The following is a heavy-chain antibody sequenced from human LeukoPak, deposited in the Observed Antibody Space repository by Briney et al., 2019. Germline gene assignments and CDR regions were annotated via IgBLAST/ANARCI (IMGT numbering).Heavy chain of an antibody. CDR2: INAGNGNT. V-gene: IGHV1-3*01. Sequence: GASVKVPCKASGYTFTSYAMHWVRQAPGQRLEWMGWINAGNGNTKYSQKFQGRATITRDTSASTAYMELSSLRSEDTAVYYCARAAGSSGWYGFDYWGQGTLVTVSS. CDR1: GYTFTSYA. J-gene: IGHJ4*02. CDR3: ARAAGSSGWYGFDY. D-gene: IGHD6-19*01.